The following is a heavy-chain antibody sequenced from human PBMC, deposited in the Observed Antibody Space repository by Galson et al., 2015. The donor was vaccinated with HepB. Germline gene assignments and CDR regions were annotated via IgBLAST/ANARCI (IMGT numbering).Heavy chain of an antibody. CDR3: ARGVTDTAMVRPYYYYYYMDV. D-gene: IGHD5-18*01. J-gene: IGHJ6*03. Sequence: SVKVSCKASGYTFTSYYMHWVRQAPGQGLEWMGIINPRGGSTSYAQKFQGRVTMTRDTSTSTVYMELSSLRSEDTAVYYCARGVTDTAMVRPYYYYYYMDVWGRGTTVTVSS. CDR2: INPRGGST. V-gene: IGHV1-46*01. CDR1: GYTFTSYY.